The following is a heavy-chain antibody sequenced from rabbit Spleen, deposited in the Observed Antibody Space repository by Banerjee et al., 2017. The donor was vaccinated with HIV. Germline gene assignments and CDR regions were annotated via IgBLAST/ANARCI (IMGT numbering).Heavy chain of an antibody. CDR2: IYAGITGST. V-gene: IGHV1S40*01. Sequence: QSLEESGGDLVKPGASLTLTCTASGFSFSSNYYMCWVRQAPGKGLEWIACIYAGITGSTYYASWAKGRFTFSKTSSTTVTLQMTSLTAADTATYFCARDIVYAYRLTQLDLWGQGTLVTVS. D-gene: IGHD6-1*01. J-gene: IGHJ3*01. CDR1: GFSFSSNYY. CDR3: ARDIVYAYRLTQLDL.